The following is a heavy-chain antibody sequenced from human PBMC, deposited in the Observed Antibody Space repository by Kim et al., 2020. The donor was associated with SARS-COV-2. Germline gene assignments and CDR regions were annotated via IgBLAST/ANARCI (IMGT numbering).Heavy chain of an antibody. J-gene: IGHJ4*02. D-gene: IGHD5-12*01. V-gene: IGHV3-33*01. Sequence: GGSLRLSCAASGFTFSSYGMHWVRQAPGKGLEWVAVIWYDGSNKYYADSVKGRFTISRDNSKNTLYLQMNSLRAEDTAVYYCARARRGDGYNFDYWGQGTLVTVSS. CDR3: ARARRGDGYNFDY. CDR1: GFTFSSYG. CDR2: IWYDGSNK.